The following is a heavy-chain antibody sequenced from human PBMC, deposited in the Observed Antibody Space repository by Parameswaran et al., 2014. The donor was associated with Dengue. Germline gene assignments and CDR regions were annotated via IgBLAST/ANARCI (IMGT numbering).Heavy chain of an antibody. CDR2: ISSSSSYI. D-gene: IGHD5-24*01. CDR3: ARDGDGSNRGPYGMDV. Sequence: VRQAPGKGLEWVSSISSSSSYIYYADSVKGRFTISRDNAKNSLYLQMNSLRAEDTAVYYCARDGDGSNRGPYGMDVWGQGTTVTVSS. V-gene: IGHV3-21*01. J-gene: IGHJ6*02.